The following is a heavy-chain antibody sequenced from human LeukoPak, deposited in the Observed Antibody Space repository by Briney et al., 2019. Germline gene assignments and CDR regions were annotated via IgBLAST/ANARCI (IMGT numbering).Heavy chain of an antibody. V-gene: IGHV3-23*01. D-gene: IGHD1-1*01. J-gene: IGHJ4*02. CDR2: ISGSGGST. CDR1: GFTFSSYA. Sequence: GGSLRLSCAASGFTFSSYAMSWVRQVPGKGLEWVSAISGSGGSTYYADSVKGRFTISRDNSKNTLYLQMNSLRAEDTAVYYCARALTTLTYEGYWGQGTLVTVSS. CDR3: ARALTTLTYEGY.